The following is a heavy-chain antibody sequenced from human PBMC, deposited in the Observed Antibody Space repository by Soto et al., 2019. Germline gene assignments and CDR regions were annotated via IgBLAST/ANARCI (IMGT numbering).Heavy chain of an antibody. CDR1: GGSINDFY. D-gene: IGHD4-4*01. Sequence: SETLSLTCTVSGGSINDFYWSWIRQPPGKGLEWIGYVFYTGRANYNASLKSRVSISLDTSNYQFSLKLSSVTAADTAVYYCARDGDGRMTTNPYYYNGMDVWGPGTTVTVSS. CDR2: VFYTGRA. CDR3: ARDGDGRMTTNPYYYNGMDV. J-gene: IGHJ6*02. V-gene: IGHV4-59*01.